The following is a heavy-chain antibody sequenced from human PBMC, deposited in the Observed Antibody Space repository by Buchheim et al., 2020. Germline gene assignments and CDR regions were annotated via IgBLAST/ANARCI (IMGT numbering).Heavy chain of an antibody. D-gene: IGHD6-13*01. CDR3: AKEGEWYSSSWYPSGYFDY. J-gene: IGHJ4*02. CDR2: ISYDGSNK. V-gene: IGHV3-30*18. Sequence: QVQLVESGGGVVQPGRSLRLPCAASGFTFSSYGMHWVRQAPGKGLEWVAVISYDGSNKYYADSVKGRFTISRDNSKNTLYLQMNSLRAEDTAVYYCAKEGEWYSSSWYPSGYFDYWGQGTL. CDR1: GFTFSSYG.